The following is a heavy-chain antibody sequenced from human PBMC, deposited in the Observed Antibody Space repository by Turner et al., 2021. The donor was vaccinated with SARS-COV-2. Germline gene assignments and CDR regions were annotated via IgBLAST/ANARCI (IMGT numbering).Heavy chain of an antibody. D-gene: IGHD3-22*01. CDR1: GFTFTNYN. Sequence: EVQLVESGGGLVKPGGSLRLSCAASGFTFTNYNLNWVRQAPGKGLEWVSSISSSSSFIYSADSVKGRFTISRDNAKNSLYLQMNSLRAEDTAVYYCARARWHYYDSSGYYPDAFDIWGQGTMVTVSS. CDR3: ARARWHYYDSSGYYPDAFDI. CDR2: ISSSSSFI. J-gene: IGHJ3*02. V-gene: IGHV3-21*01.